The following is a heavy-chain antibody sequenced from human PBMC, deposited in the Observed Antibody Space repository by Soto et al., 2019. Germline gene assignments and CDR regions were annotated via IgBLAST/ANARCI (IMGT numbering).Heavy chain of an antibody. D-gene: IGHD3-10*01. J-gene: IGHJ4*02. CDR3: TRAAWFPYLSFY. Sequence: EVQLVESGGGLVQPGGSLRLSCAASGFTFSRFELHWVRQAPGKGLEWISYISSSGSTAYYASSVEDRFTISRDNAHNPVYLQKDSMRAEDTAVYYCTRAAWFPYLSFYWGQGALVTVSS. V-gene: IGHV3-48*03. CDR1: GFTFSRFE. CDR2: ISSSGSTA.